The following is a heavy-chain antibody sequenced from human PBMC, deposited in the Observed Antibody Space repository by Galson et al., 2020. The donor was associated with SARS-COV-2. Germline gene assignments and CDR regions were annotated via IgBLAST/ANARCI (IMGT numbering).Heavy chain of an antibody. V-gene: IGHV3-48*03. CDR1: GFTFSDYE. CDR2: ISSSGTNT. Sequence: GESLKISCAGSGFTFSDYEMNWVRQGPGKGQEWVSYISSSGTNTYYADSVKGRFTISRDNAKNSLYLQMTSLSAEDTAVYYCASPYLAAASFFVAFDIWGPGTMVTVSS. D-gene: IGHD6-13*01. J-gene: IGHJ3*02. CDR3: ASPYLAAASFFVAFDI.